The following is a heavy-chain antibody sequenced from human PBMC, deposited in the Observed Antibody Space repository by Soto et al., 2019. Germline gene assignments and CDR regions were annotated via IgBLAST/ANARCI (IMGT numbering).Heavy chain of an antibody. D-gene: IGHD5-12*01. V-gene: IGHV3-72*01. J-gene: IGHJ6*03. CDR3: VRVATTYYYYYMDV. Sequence: GGSLRLSCAASGFTFSDHFMDWVRQAPGKGLEWVGRTRNKANSYTTEYAASVKGRFTISRDDSNNSLYLQMNSLKTEDTAVYYCVRVATTYYYYYMDVWGKGTTVTVSS. CDR2: TRNKANSYTT. CDR1: GFTFSDHF.